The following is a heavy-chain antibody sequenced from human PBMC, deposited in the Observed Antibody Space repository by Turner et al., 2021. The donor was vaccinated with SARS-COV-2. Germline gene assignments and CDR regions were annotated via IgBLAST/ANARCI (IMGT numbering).Heavy chain of an antibody. D-gene: IGHD3-10*01. CDR2: IYPTGST. CDR3: ARHYGSGLDI. Sequence: QVQLQESGPGLVTPSETLFLTCTVSVDSISSHYWSWIRQPAGTGLDGIGRIYPTGSTNYNPSLKSRVTMSVDTSKNQFSLRLTAVTAAETAVDYCARHYGSGLDIWGQGTMVTVSS. J-gene: IGHJ3*02. CDR1: VDSISSHY. V-gene: IGHV4-4*07.